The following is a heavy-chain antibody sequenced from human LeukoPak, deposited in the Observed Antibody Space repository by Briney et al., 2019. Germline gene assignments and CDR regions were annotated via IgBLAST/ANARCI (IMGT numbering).Heavy chain of an antibody. J-gene: IGHJ4*01. CDR2: VSGNGDTK. D-gene: IGHD2-21*02. CDR3: ARGSTSTAPGWVY. V-gene: IGHV3-23*01. CDR1: GFIFTNYF. Sequence: GGSLRLSCAASGFIFTNYFMSWARQAPGKGLEWLSAVSGNGDTKDYVDSVKGRFTISRDNSRNTVHLQIDNLRTEDTAVYYCARGSTSTAPGWVYWGHGTPVTVSS.